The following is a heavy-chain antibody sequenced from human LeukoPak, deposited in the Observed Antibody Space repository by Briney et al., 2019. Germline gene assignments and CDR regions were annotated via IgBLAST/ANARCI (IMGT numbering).Heavy chain of an antibody. V-gene: IGHV1-18*01. CDR2: ISAYNGNT. Sequence: GASVKVSFKASGYTFTSYGISWVRQAPGQGLEWMGWISAYNGNTNYAQKLQGRVTMTTDTSTSTAYMELRSLRSDDTAVYYCAREPLPYYYDSSGSTIDYWGQGTLVTVSS. D-gene: IGHD3-22*01. CDR1: GYTFTSYG. J-gene: IGHJ4*02. CDR3: AREPLPYYYDSSGSTIDY.